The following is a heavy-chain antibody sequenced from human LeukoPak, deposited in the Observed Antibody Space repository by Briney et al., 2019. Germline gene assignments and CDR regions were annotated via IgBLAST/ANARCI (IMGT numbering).Heavy chain of an antibody. J-gene: IGHJ4*01. CDR2: INPNNGGT. D-gene: IGHD3-16*01. V-gene: IGHV1-2*02. CDR3: AMIVYASVSPTYYFDY. Sequence: VPVKASTTTSGYSFTDHYMQGVRQSPGQGLEWMGWINPNNGGTNYAQNLKGGVPMTRDTSISTAYMEESRLRSDDTAVYYCAMIVYASVSPTYYFDYWG. CDR1: GYSFTDHY.